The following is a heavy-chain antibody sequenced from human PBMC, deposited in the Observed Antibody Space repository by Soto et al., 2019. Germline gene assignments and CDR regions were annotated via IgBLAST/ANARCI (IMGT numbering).Heavy chain of an antibody. Sequence: QVQLVQSGAEVKKPGASVKVSCKASGYIFTNYGISWVRQAPGQGLXWMGWISVYKDNTKYAQKLQGRVTMTADTSXXXXXXXXXXXXXXXTXXXYCARDXQSWLVRRPDYWGQGTLVTVSS. D-gene: IGHD6-19*01. V-gene: IGHV1-18*01. CDR2: ISVYKDNT. J-gene: IGHJ4*02. CDR3: ARDXQSWLVRRPDY. CDR1: GYIFTNYG.